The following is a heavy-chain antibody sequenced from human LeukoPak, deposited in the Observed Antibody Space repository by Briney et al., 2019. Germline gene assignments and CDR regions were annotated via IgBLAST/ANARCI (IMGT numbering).Heavy chain of an antibody. D-gene: IGHD1-26*01. CDR3: AKDRSIGTYYTFDH. V-gene: IGHV3-23*01. CDR1: GFTFSSYG. J-gene: IGHJ4*02. Sequence: GGSLRLSCAASGFTFSSYGMSWVRQAPGKGLGCVSSISASGAMTYYADSVKGRFTVSRDNSKNTLYLQMSRLTAADTAVYNCAKDRSIGTYYTFDHWGQGTLVPVSS. CDR2: ISASGAMT.